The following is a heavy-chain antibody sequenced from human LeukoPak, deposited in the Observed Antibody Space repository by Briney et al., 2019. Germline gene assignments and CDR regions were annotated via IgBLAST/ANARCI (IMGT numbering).Heavy chain of an antibody. J-gene: IGHJ4*02. CDR2: IVPSDSYT. Sequence: GASLQISCKGSVYSFTSYWISWLRHMPGKSLEWMGRIVPSDSYTNYSPSFQGHVTISADKSISAAYLQWSRLKASDTAMYYCARPSSGSYVLDYWGAGTLGTVSS. V-gene: IGHV5-10-1*01. D-gene: IGHD3-22*01. CDR1: VYSFTSYW. CDR3: ARPSSGSYVLDY.